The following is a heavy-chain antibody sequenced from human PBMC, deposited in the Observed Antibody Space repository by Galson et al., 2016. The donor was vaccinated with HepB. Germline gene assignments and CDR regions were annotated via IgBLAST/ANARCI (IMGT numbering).Heavy chain of an antibody. J-gene: IGHJ5*02. V-gene: IGHV4-61*02. CDR2: ISASGST. CDR1: GGLINSGSYH. CDR3: AGGIVIPPYARGSECFDP. Sequence: TLSLTCTVSGGLINSGSYHWTWIRQPAGKGLEWVGRISASGSTNYNPSLRSRVTVSLDTSKNQFALKLSSVTAADTAVYYCAGGIVIPPYARGSECFDPWGQGTLVIVSS. D-gene: IGHD3-16*02.